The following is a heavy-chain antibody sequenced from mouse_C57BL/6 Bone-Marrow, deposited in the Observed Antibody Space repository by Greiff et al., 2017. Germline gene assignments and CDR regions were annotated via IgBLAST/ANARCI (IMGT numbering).Heavy chain of an antibody. J-gene: IGHJ3*01. D-gene: IGHD3-2*02. Sequence: QVQLQQPGAELVRPGSSVKLSCKASGYTFTSYWMDWVKQRPGQGLEWIGNIYPSDSETHYNQKFKDKATLTVDKSSSTAYMQLSSLTSEDSAVYYCAREDSSGYRGFAYWGQGTLVTVSA. CDR2: IYPSDSET. CDR1: GYTFTSYW. CDR3: AREDSSGYRGFAY. V-gene: IGHV1-61*01.